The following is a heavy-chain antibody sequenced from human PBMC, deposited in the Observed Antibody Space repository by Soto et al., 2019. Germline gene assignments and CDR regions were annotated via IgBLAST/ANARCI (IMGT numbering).Heavy chain of an antibody. CDR3: ARGGVAARKGRWFDP. CDR2: IHYSGST. V-gene: IGHV4-59*01. J-gene: IGHJ5*02. D-gene: IGHD6-25*01. CDR1: GGSISSYY. Sequence: QVQLQESGPGLVKPSETLSLTCTVSGGSISSYYWGWIRQPPGKGLEWIGYIHYSGSTNYNPSLRSRVTISVDTPKNQFSLKVNSITAADTAIYYCARGGVAARKGRWFDPWGQGTLVTVSS.